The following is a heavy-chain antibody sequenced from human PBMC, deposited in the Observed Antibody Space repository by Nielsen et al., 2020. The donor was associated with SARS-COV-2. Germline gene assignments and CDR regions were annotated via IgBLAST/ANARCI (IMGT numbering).Heavy chain of an antibody. CDR3: ARVKGTHGGSYLDV. D-gene: IGHD2-15*01. V-gene: IGHV1-69*04. Sequence: SVKVSCKASGGSFSSYAISWVRQAPGQGLEWMGRIIPLLDMADHGQQFQGRVIITADKSTSTAYMELSSLRYEDTAVYYCARVKGTHGGSYLDVWGQGTAVTVSS. CDR1: GGSFSSYA. CDR2: IIPLLDMA. J-gene: IGHJ6*02.